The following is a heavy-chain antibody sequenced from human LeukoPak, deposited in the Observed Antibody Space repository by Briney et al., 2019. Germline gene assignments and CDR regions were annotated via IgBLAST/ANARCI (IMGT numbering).Heavy chain of an antibody. CDR2: INPNSGGT. Sequence: ASVKVSCKASGYTFTGYYMHWVRQAPGQGLEWMGWINPNSGGTNYAQKFQGRVTMTRDTSISTVYMELRRLRSDDTAVYYCASSGGSCYPFDYWGQGTLVTVSS. D-gene: IGHD2-15*01. CDR1: GYTFTGYY. V-gene: IGHV1-2*02. CDR3: ASSGGSCYPFDY. J-gene: IGHJ4*02.